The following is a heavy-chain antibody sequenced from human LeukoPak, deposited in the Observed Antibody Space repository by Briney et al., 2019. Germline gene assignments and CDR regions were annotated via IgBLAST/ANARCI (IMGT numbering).Heavy chain of an antibody. Sequence: GGSLRLSCAASGFTFSGYGMHWVRQAPGKGLEWVAFIRYDGSNKYYADSVKGRFTISRDNSKNTLYLQMNSLRAEDTAVYYCAKDGDFWSGYYPEGVDYWGQGTLVTVSS. CDR3: AKDGDFWSGYYPEGVDY. CDR2: IRYDGSNK. CDR1: GFTFSGYG. D-gene: IGHD3-3*01. V-gene: IGHV3-30*02. J-gene: IGHJ4*02.